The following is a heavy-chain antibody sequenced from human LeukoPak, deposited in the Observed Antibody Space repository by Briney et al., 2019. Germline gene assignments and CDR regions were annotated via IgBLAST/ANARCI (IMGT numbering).Heavy chain of an antibody. Sequence: GGSLRLSCAASGFTFSSYAMHWVRQAPGKGLEWVAVISYDGGNKYYADSVKGRFTISRDNSKNTLYLQMNSLRAEDTAVYYCARVYSSSWYPSGYYYGMDVWGQGTTVTVSS. CDR2: ISYDGGNK. V-gene: IGHV3-30-3*01. J-gene: IGHJ6*02. D-gene: IGHD6-13*01. CDR1: GFTFSSYA. CDR3: ARVYSSSWYPSGYYYGMDV.